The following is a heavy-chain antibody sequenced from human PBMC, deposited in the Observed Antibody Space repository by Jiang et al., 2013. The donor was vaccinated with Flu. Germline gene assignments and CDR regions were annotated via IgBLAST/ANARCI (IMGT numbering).Heavy chain of an antibody. CDR3: ARGDDTARNRGGLD. Sequence: SYWMSWVRQAPGKGLEWVANIKQDGSEKYYVDSVKGRFTISRDNAKNSLYLQMNSLRAEDTAVYYCARGDDTARNRGGLDWGQGTLVTVSS. CDR1: SYW. CDR2: IKQDGSEK. V-gene: IGHV3-7*03. D-gene: IGHD5-18*01. J-gene: IGHJ4*02.